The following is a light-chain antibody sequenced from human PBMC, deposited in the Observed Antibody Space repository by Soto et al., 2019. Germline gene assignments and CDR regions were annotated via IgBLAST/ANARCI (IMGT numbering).Light chain of an antibody. Sequence: EIVLTQSPGTLSLSPGERATLSCRASQSVSSSYLAWYQPKPGQAPRLLIYGASSRATGIPDRFSGSGAGTDFTLTISRLEPEDFAVEYCQNDGSSPNPLGQRTKIEIK. CDR3: QNDGSSPNP. CDR1: QSVSSSY. CDR2: GAS. V-gene: IGKV3-20*01. J-gene: IGKJ2*01.